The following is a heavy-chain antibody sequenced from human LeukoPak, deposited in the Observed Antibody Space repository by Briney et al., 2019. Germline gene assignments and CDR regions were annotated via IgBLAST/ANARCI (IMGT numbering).Heavy chain of an antibody. CDR2: IYYSGST. Sequence: SETLSLTCAVSGGSISSSSYYWDWIRQPPGKGLEWIASIYYSGSTYYNPSLKSRVTISVDTSKNQFSLKLSSVTAADTAVYYCATKSGEYFDWSDYWGQGTLVTVSS. D-gene: IGHD3-9*01. J-gene: IGHJ4*02. CDR3: ATKSGEYFDWSDY. CDR1: GGSISSSSYY. V-gene: IGHV4-39*01.